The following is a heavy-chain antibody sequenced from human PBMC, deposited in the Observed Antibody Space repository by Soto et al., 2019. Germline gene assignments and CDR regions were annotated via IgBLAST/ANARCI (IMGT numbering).Heavy chain of an antibody. CDR1: GGTFSSYA. CDR3: AQCLLGVNYYYGMDV. CDR2: IIPIFATA. Sequence: QVQLVQSGAEVKKPGSSVKVSCKASGGTFSSYAINWVRQAPGQGLEWVGGIIPIFATADYAQKFQGRVTITADESTSTAYMELISLRAEDTAVYYCAQCLLGVNYYYGMDVWGQGTTVTVSS. D-gene: IGHD3-16*01. J-gene: IGHJ6*02. V-gene: IGHV1-69*12.